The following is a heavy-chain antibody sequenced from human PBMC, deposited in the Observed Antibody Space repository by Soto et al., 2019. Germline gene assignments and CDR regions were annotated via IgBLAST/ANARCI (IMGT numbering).Heavy chain of an antibody. CDR2: IIPVFRIV. V-gene: IGHV1-69*19. Sequence: QLQLAQSGADVKKAGSSVKVSCKASGGTLSNSAFSWVRQAPGQGLEWMGGIIPVFRIVNYAQKFQDRVTITADESMITAYRERRSLRSEDTAFYSCATGRIVVVGSRAYYGMDVWGQGTTVTV. D-gene: IGHD3-22*01. J-gene: IGHJ6*02. CDR1: GGTLSNSA. CDR3: ATGRIVVVGSRAYYGMDV.